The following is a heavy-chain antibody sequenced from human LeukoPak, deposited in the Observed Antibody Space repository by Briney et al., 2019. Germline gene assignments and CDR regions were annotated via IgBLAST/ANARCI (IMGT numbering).Heavy chain of an antibody. Sequence: SETLSLTCTVSGGSISSNSYYWVWIRQPPGKGLEWIVSIYHSGTTDCNPSLKSRVTIAVDTSKNQISLKVSSVTAADTAVYYCARHAGPHYYYGMDVWGQGTTVTVSS. CDR3: ARHAGPHYYYGMDV. CDR2: IYHSGTT. CDR1: GGSISSNSYY. D-gene: IGHD3-10*01. J-gene: IGHJ6*02. V-gene: IGHV4-39*01.